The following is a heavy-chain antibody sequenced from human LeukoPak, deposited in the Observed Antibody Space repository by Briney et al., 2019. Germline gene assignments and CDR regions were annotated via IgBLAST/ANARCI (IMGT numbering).Heavy chain of an antibody. J-gene: IGHJ4*02. V-gene: IGHV1-2*02. CDR2: INPNSGGT. Sequence: ASVKVSCKASGYTVTDYYMHWVRQAPGQGLEWLGWINPNSGGTNYAQKFQGRVTMTRDTSISTAYMELSRLRSDDTAVYYCARGYSGYDFFDYWGQGTLVTVSS. CDR1: GYTVTDYY. D-gene: IGHD5-12*01. CDR3: ARGYSGYDFFDY.